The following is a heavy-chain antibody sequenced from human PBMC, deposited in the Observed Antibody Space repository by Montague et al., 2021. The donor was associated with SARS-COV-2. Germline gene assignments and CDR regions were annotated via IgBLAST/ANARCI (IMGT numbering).Heavy chain of an antibody. V-gene: IGHV4-39*01. CDR2: VSHSGGT. Sequence: SETLSLTCAVSGGSISSSSHYWGWIRQPPGEGLEWIGGVSHSGGTYYNASLQSRVTIFIDPSNNQFSLRLNSVTAADTAMYFCARQKLNGWSTYYYYHDMDVWGQGTTVSVSS. D-gene: IGHD3-9*01. J-gene: IGHJ6*02. CDR3: ARQKLNGWSTYYYYHDMDV. CDR1: GGSISSSSHY.